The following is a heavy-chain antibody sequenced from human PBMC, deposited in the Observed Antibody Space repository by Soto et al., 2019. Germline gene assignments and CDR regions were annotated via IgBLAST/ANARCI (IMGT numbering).Heavy chain of an antibody. Sequence: SVKVSCKASGGTFSSYAISWVRQAPGQGLEWMGGIIPIFGTANYAQKFQGRVTITADESTSTAYMELSSLRSEDTAVYYCAREPWRHPAIAARPREFYYWGQGTLVTVSA. CDR2: IIPIFGTA. CDR1: GGTFSSYA. D-gene: IGHD6-6*01. J-gene: IGHJ4*02. V-gene: IGHV1-69*13. CDR3: AREPWRHPAIAARPREFYY.